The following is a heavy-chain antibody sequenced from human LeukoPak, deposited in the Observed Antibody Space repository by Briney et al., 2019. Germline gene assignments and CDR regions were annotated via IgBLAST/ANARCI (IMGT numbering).Heavy chain of an antibody. V-gene: IGHV4-39*01. CDR1: GGSISSTSYY. D-gene: IGHD6-6*01. Sequence: SETPSLTCTVSGGSISSTSYYWAWIRQPPGKGLEWIGNVHYSGSTYYNPSLKSRVTISVDASKNQFSLRLSSVTAADTAVYYCARPQSGQLEDYWGQGTLVTVSS. J-gene: IGHJ4*02. CDR3: ARPQSGQLEDY. CDR2: VHYSGST.